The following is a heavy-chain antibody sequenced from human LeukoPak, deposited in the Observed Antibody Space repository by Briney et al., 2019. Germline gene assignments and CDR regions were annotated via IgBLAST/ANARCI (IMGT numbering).Heavy chain of an antibody. CDR1: SGSFSGYY. J-gene: IGHJ4*02. CDR2: INHSGST. CDR3: ARGLGIFWSGWYYFDY. Sequence: SETLSLTCAVYSGSFSGYYWSWIRQPPGKGLEWIGEINHSGSTNYNPSLKSRVTISVDTSKNQFSLKLSSVTAADTAVYYCARGLGIFWSGWYYFDYWGQGTQVTVSS. V-gene: IGHV4-34*01. D-gene: IGHD3-3*01.